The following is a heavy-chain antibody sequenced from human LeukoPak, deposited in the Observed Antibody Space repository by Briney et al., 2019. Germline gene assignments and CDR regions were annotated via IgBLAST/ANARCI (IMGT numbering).Heavy chain of an antibody. V-gene: IGHV4-34*01. D-gene: IGHD3-3*01. J-gene: IGHJ6*02. CDR2: INHSGST. CDR3: ARGRITIFGVARYGMDV. CDR1: GGSFSGYY. Sequence: SETLSLTCAVYGGSFSGYYWSWIRQPPGKGLEWIGEINHSGSTNYNPSLKSRVTISVDTSKNQFSLKLSSVTAADTAVYYCARGRITIFGVARYGMDVWGQGTTVTVSS.